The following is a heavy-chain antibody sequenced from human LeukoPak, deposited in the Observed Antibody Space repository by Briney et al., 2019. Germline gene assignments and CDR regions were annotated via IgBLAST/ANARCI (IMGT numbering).Heavy chain of an antibody. J-gene: IGHJ4*02. V-gene: IGHV3-23*01. CDR2: ISGSGGST. Sequence: GGSLRLSCAVSTFTFSNYAMSWVRQAPGKGLEWVSAISGSGGSTYYADSVKGRFTISRDNSKNTLYLQMNSLRAEDTAVYYCAKDLYPRQSGDYLWGSYRYTPFDYWGQGTLVTVSS. CDR1: TFTFSNYA. CDR3: AKDLYPRQSGDYLWGSYRYTPFDY. D-gene: IGHD3-16*02.